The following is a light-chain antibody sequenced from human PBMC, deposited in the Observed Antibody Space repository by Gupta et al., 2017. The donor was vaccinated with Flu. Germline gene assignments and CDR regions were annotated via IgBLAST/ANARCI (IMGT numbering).Light chain of an antibody. CDR1: TSNMGRNA. CDR3: AVWDDNLNAWA. V-gene: IGLV1-36*01. Sequence: QSTLTQPSSVSGAPGQSATISCSGSTSNMGRNAVSWYQQFPGEPPTLLIYYDDLLSSGISDRFSGSKSGTSASLAIRDLNSEDEADYYCAVWDDNLNAWAFGGGTKLTVL. J-gene: IGLJ3*02. CDR2: YDD.